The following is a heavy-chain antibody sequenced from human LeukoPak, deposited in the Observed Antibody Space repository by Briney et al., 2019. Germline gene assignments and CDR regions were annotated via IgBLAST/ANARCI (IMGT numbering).Heavy chain of an antibody. D-gene: IGHD3-3*01. CDR2: IYTSGST. V-gene: IGHV4-61*02. CDR1: GGSISSGSYY. CDR3: AREGVAPRYFDY. Sequence: SQTLSLTCTVSGGSISSGSYYWSWLRQPAGKGLEWIGRIYTSGSTNYNPSLKSRVTISVDTSKNQFSLKLSSVTAADTAVYYCAREGVAPRYFDYWGQGTLVTVSS. J-gene: IGHJ4*02.